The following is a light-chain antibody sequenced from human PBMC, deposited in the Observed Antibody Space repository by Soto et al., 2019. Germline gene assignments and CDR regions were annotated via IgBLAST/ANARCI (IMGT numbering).Light chain of an antibody. CDR3: HQYYPSPPT. Sequence: DIVMTQSPDSLAVSLGERATINCKSNQTLVYNWNDKNYLAWYQQKTGQPPKLLIYWASTRESGVPDRFSGSGSGADFTLTISSLQAEDVAVYYCHQYYPSPPTFGQGTKLEIK. CDR1: QTLVYNWNDKNY. CDR2: WAS. J-gene: IGKJ2*01. V-gene: IGKV4-1*01.